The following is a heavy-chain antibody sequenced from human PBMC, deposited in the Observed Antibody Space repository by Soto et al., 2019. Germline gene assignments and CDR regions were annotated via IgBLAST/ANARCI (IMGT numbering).Heavy chain of an antibody. Sequence: ASVKVSCKASGYTFTSYGISWVRQAPGQGLEWMGWISAYNGNTNYAQKLQGRVTMTTDTSTSTAYMELGSLRSDDTAVYYCARDGVAANYYYYYGMDVWGQGTTVTIS. V-gene: IGHV1-18*01. CDR2: ISAYNGNT. CDR1: GYTFTSYG. J-gene: IGHJ6*02. CDR3: ARDGVAANYYYYYGMDV. D-gene: IGHD2-15*01.